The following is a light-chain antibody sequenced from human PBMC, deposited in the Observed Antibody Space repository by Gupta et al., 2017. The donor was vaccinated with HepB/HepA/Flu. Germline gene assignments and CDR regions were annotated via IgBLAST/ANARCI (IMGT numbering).Light chain of an antibody. J-gene: IGLJ2*01. V-gene: IGLV1-51*01. Sequence: QSVLTQPPSVSAAPAQKVTISCSGSSSHLGNNYVSWYQQLPGTAAKLLIYDNNKRRSGGPDRFSGSKSGTSATLGIIGLQTGDEDDYYCGTWDRSRSAGVVFGGGTKLTVL. CDR2: DNN. CDR1: SSHLGNNY. CDR3: GTWDRSRSAGVV.